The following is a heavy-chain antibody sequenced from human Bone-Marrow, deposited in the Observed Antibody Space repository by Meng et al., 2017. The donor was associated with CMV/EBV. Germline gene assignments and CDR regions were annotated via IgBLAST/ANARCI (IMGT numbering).Heavy chain of an antibody. J-gene: IGHJ5*01. D-gene: IGHD2/OR15-2a*01. CDR1: RFIFSSYT. V-gene: IGHV3-21*04. CDR2: ISTSSSYI. Sequence: GESLKISCAASRFIFSSYTMNWVRQAPGKGLEWVSSISTSSSYIFYADSVKGRFTISRDNAKNSLYLQMNSLRAEDTAVYYCARGSTGTTCLDSWGQGTLVTVSS. CDR3: ARGSTGTTCLDS.